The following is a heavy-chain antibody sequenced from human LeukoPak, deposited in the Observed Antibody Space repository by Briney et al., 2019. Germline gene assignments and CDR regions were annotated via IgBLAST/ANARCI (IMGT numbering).Heavy chain of an antibody. CDR3: ARADYSSTWSHDYYYMDV. CDR2: INHSGST. J-gene: IGHJ6*03. V-gene: IGHV4-34*01. CDR1: GGTFSGYY. Sequence: SETLSLTCAVYGGTFSGYYWSWIRQPPGKGLEWIGEINHSGSTNYNPSLKSRVTISVDTSKNQFSLKLSSVTAADTAVYYCARADYSSTWSHDYYYMDVWGKGTTVTVSS. D-gene: IGHD6-13*01.